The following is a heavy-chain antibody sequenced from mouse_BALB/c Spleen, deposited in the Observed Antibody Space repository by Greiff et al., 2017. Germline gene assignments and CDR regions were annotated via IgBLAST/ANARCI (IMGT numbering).Heavy chain of an antibody. CDR1: GSTFSSYV. V-gene: IGHV1-14*01. Sequence: VQLQQSGPELLKPGASVKMSCKASGSTFSSYVMHWVKQMPGQGLEWIGYINPYNDGTKYNEKFKGKATLTSDKSSSTAYMELSSLTSEESAVYYCARGDYGSSYAMDYWGQGTSVTVSS. J-gene: IGHJ4*01. CDR3: ARGDYGSSYAMDY. D-gene: IGHD1-1*01. CDR2: INPYNDGT.